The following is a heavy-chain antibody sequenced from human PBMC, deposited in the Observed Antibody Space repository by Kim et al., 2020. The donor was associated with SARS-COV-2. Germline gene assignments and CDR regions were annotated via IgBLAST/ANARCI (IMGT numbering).Heavy chain of an antibody. J-gene: IGHJ4*02. V-gene: IGHV3-11*03. D-gene: IGHD3-22*01. CDR3: ARTHYYDSSGYHY. Sequence: GGSLRLSCAASGFTFSDYYMSWIRQAPGKGLEWVSYISSSSSYTNYADSVKGRFTISRDNAKNSLYLQMNSLRAEDTAVYYCARTHYYDSSGYHYWGQGTLVTVSS. CDR2: ISSSSSYT. CDR1: GFTFSDYY.